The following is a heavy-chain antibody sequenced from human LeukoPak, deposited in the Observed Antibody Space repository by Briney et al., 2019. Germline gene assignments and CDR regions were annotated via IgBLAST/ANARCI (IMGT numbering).Heavy chain of an antibody. CDR2: IKSKIDGETT. V-gene: IGHV3-15*01. D-gene: IGHD6-13*01. CDR3: TTDAGYSSRWYNY. CDR1: GFTFSNAY. Sequence: GGSLRLSCVASGFTFSNAYMSWVRQAPGKGLEWVGRIKSKIDGETTDYAAPVKGRFTISRDDSRNTLYLQMTSLKTEDTAVYYCTTDAGYSSRWYNYWGQGTLVTVSS. J-gene: IGHJ4*02.